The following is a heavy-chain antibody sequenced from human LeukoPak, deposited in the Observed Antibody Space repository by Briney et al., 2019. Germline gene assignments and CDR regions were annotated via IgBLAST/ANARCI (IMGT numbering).Heavy chain of an antibody. D-gene: IGHD4-23*01. V-gene: IGHV1-18*01. CDR2: ISAYNGNT. CDR1: GYTFTSYG. CDR3: ARDLGYGGLFDP. J-gene: IGHJ5*02. Sequence: ASVKVSCKASGYTFTSYGISWVRQAPGQGLEWMGWISAYNGNTNYAQKLQGRVTTTTDTSTSTAYMELRSLRSEDTAVYYCARDLGYGGLFDPWGQGTLVTVSS.